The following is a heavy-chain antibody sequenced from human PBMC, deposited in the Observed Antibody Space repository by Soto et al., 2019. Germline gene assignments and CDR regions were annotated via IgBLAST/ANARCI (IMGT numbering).Heavy chain of an antibody. CDR3: ARQRSYYYYGMDV. J-gene: IGHJ6*02. CDR1: GFTFSSYG. V-gene: IGHV3-30*03. CDR2: ISYDGSNK. Sequence: PVGSLRLSCAAPGFTFSSYGMHWVRQAPGKGLEWVAVISYDGSNKYYADSVKGRFTISRDNSKNTLYLQMNSLRAEDTAVYYCARQRSYYYYGMDVWGQGTTVTVSS.